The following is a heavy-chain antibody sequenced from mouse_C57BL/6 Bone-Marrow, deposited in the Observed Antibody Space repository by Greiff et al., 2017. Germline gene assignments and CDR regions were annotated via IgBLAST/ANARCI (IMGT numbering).Heavy chain of an antibody. CDR3: SSFDGNYFDF. D-gene: IGHD2-3*01. V-gene: IGHV14-4*01. Sequence: EVKLVESGAELVRPAASVKLSCTASGFNIKDDYIHLVKQRPEQGLEWIGWIDPEIGDTEYASKFLGKATITSDPSSNTAYLQLSSLTSEDTAVYYCSSFDGNYFDFWGQGTPLTVAS. CDR2: IDPEIGDT. J-gene: IGHJ2*01. CDR1: GFNIKDDY.